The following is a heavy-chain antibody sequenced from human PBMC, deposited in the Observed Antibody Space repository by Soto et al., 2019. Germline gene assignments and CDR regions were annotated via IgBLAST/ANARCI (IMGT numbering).Heavy chain of an antibody. V-gene: IGHV3-7*01. Sequence: HLVQSGGGLVQPGGSLRLSCVASGFSFSNFWMNWVRQTPGRGLEWVANINPDGSAQTYVDSVKGRFTVSRDNAKNSLYLQINSLRGEDTAVYFCAAWDSSNNPWGQGTLVTVFS. D-gene: IGHD1-26*01. CDR1: GFSFSNFW. CDR3: AAWDSSNNP. J-gene: IGHJ5*02. CDR2: INPDGSAQ.